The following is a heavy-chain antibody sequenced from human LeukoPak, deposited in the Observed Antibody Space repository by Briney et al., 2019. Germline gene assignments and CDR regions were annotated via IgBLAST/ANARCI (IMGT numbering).Heavy chain of an antibody. J-gene: IGHJ4*02. CDR3: ARDPVLRFLEWTYLLPGGFDY. CDR1: GGSFSGYY. Sequence: SETLSLTCAVYGGSFSGYYWSWIRQPPGKGLEWIGEINHSGSTNYNPSLKSRVTISVDTSKNQFSLKLSSVTAADTAVYYCARDPVLRFLEWTYLLPGGFDYWGQGTLVTVSS. V-gene: IGHV4-34*01. CDR2: INHSGST. D-gene: IGHD3-3*01.